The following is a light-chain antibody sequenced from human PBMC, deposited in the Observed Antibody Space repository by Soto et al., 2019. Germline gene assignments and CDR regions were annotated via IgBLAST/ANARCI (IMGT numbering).Light chain of an antibody. J-gene: IGKJ5*01. CDR3: QQCNTWTPIT. Sequence: EIVLTQSPVTLSLSPGERATLSCRASQRVRTYLAWYQVKPGQAPRLLIYDASRRASGVPARFSGSGSGTDFTLTISSLEPEDFELYYCQQCNTWTPITFGHATLLEIK. CDR1: QRVRTY. V-gene: IGKV3-11*01. CDR2: DAS.